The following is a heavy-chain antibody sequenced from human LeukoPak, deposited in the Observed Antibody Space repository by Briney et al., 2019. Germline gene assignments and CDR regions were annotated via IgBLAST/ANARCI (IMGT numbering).Heavy chain of an antibody. J-gene: IGHJ4*02. Sequence: GGSLRLSCAASGFAFSDYAMSWVRQAPGKGLVWVSIITSNGARTNYAESVKGRFTISRDNSMNTLYLQMTGLRAEDTAGYYCVRVSGSYYLEYWGQGTLVTVSS. V-gene: IGHV3-23*01. CDR3: VRVSGSYYLEY. D-gene: IGHD1-26*01. CDR2: ITSNGART. CDR1: GFAFSDYA.